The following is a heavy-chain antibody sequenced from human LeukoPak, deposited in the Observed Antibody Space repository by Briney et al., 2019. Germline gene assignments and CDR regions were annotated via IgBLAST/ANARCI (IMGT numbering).Heavy chain of an antibody. CDR1: GYTFTSYD. J-gene: IGHJ4*02. CDR2: MNPNSGNT. D-gene: IGHD3-22*01. CDR3: ARGGYYYDSSGYYFQVEDY. V-gene: IGHV1-8*01. Sequence: ASVKVSCKASGYTFTSYDINWVRQATGQGLEWMGWMNPNSGNTGYAQKFQGRVTMTRNTSISTAYMELSGLRSEDTAVYYCARGGYYYDSSGYYFQVEDYWGQGTLVTVSS.